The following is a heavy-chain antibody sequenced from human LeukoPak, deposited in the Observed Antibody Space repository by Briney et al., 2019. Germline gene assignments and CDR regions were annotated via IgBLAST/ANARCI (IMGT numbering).Heavy chain of an antibody. J-gene: IGHJ4*02. Sequence: SETLSPTCTVSGGSISSYYWSWIRQPAGKGLEWIGEIYHSGSTNYNPSLKSRVTISVDKSKNQFSLKLSSVTAADTAVYYCASKNVDIVATIDYWGQGTLVTVSS. CDR1: GGSISSYY. CDR3: ASKNVDIVATIDY. V-gene: IGHV4-59*12. D-gene: IGHD5-12*01. CDR2: IYHSGST.